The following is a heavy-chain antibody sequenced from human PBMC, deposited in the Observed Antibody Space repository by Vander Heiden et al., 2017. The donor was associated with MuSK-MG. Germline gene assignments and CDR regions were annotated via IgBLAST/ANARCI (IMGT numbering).Heavy chain of an antibody. CDR1: GGSFSGYY. V-gene: IGHV4-34*01. CDR3: ARVRSLHPWPHKKHDYYYGMDV. CDR2: INHSGST. J-gene: IGHJ6*02. Sequence: QVQLQQWGAGLLKPSETLSLTCAVFGGSFSGYYWSWIRQPPGKGLEWIGEINHSGSTNYNPSLKSRVTRSVDTSKNQFSLKLSSVTAADTAVYYCARVRSLHPWPHKKHDYYYGMDVWGQGTTVTVSS.